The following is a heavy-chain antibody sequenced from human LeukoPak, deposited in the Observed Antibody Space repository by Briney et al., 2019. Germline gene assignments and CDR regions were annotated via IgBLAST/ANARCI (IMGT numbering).Heavy chain of an antibody. J-gene: IGHJ5*02. D-gene: IGHD2-2*01. CDR3: ARRVDCSSTSCYGHCFFP. CDR2: IYYNGRT. Sequence: SETLSLTCSVCGASICNYYWRWLRQPPGKGLEWIGYIYYNGRTHYNPSLKSRVTISLDTSKNQFSLKLSSVTAADTAVYYCARRVDCSSTSCYGHCFFPSGQGTLVTVSS. V-gene: IGHV4-59*01. CDR1: GASICNYY.